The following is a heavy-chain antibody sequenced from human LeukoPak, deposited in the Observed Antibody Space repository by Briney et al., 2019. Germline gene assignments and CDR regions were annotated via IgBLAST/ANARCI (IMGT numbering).Heavy chain of an antibody. J-gene: IGHJ4*02. Sequence: SVKVSCKASGGTFSSYAISWVRQAPGQGLEWMGGIIPIFGTANYAQKFQGRVTITTDESTSTAYMELSSLRSEDTVVYYCARDVGSGGSYFDYWGQGTLVTVSS. CDR3: ARDVGSGGSYFDY. D-gene: IGHD3-10*01. V-gene: IGHV1-69*05. CDR2: IIPIFGTA. CDR1: GGTFSSYA.